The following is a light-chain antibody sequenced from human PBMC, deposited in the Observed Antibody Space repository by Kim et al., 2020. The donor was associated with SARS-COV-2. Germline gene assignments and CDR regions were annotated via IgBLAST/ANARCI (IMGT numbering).Light chain of an antibody. Sequence: DIGLTQSPGTLSLSPGERATLSCRASQTVSTNYLAWYQQNRGQAPRLLIYGASTRATGIPDRFSGSGFGTDFTLTISRVEPEDSAVYYCQQYDGSPPWAFGQGTKVDIK. J-gene: IGKJ1*01. CDR2: GAS. V-gene: IGKV3-20*01. CDR1: QTVSTNY. CDR3: QQYDGSPPWA.